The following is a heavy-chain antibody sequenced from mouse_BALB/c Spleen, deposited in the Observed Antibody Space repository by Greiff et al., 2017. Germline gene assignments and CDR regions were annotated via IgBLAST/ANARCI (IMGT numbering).Heavy chain of an antibody. CDR3: ARYQGTVVFDY. CDR2: ISYSGST. CDR1: GYSITSDYA. Sequence: ESGPGLVKPSQSLSLTCTVTGYSITSDYAWNWIRQFPGNKLEWMGYISYSGSTSYNPSLKSRISITRDTSKNQFFLQLNSVTTEDTATYYCARYQGTVVFDYWGQGTTLTVSS. D-gene: IGHD1-1*01. V-gene: IGHV3-2*02. J-gene: IGHJ2*01.